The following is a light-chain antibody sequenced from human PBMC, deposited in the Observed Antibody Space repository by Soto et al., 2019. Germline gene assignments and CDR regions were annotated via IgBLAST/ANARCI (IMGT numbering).Light chain of an antibody. CDR1: SSDVGGYNY. J-gene: IGLJ1*01. CDR3: YSYAFTNNV. V-gene: IGLV2-8*01. Sequence: QSVLTQPPSASGSPGQSVTISCTGTSSDVGGYNYVSWYQQHPGKAPKLMICEVTKRPSGVPDRFSGSKSGNTASLTVSGLQAEDEADYYCYSYAFTNNVIGTGTKVTVL. CDR2: EVT.